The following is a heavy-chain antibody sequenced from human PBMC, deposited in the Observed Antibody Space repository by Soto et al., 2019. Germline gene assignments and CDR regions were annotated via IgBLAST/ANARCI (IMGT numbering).Heavy chain of an antibody. D-gene: IGHD3-10*01. V-gene: IGHV5-10-1*01. J-gene: IGHJ6*02. CDR3: ALQTVTYYYYGMDV. CDR2: IDPSDSYT. Sequence: GESLKISCKGSGYSFTSYWISWVRQMPGKGLEWMGRIDPSDSYTNYSPSFQGHVTISADKSISTAYLQWSSLKASDTAMYYCALQTVTYYYYGMDVWGQGTTVTVSS. CDR1: GYSFTSYW.